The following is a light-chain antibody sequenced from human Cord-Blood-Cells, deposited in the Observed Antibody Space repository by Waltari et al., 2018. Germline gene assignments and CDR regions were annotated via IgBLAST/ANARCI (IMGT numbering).Light chain of an antibody. CDR1: SSAVGGYNY. CDR3: SSYTSSSTWV. V-gene: IGLV2-14*01. CDR2: DVS. J-gene: IGLJ3*02. Sequence: QSALTKPASVPGSPGQSITISCTGTSSAVGGYNYVSWYQQPPGKAPKLMIYDVSNRPSGVSNRFSGSKAGNTASLTISGLQAEDEADYYCSSYTSSSTWVFGGGTKLTVL.